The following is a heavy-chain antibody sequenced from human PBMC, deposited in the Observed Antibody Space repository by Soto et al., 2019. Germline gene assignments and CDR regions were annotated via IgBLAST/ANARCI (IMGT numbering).Heavy chain of an antibody. CDR2: FDPEDGET. J-gene: IGHJ3*02. CDR3: ATVRAHCSGGSCLNDAFDI. CDR1: GYTLTELS. Sequence: ASVKVSCKVSGYTLTELSMHWVRQAPGKGLEWMGGFDPEDGETIYAQKFQGRVTMTEDTSTDTAYMELSSLRSEDTAVYYCATVRAHCSGGSCLNDAFDIWGQGTMVTVSS. D-gene: IGHD2-15*01. V-gene: IGHV1-24*01.